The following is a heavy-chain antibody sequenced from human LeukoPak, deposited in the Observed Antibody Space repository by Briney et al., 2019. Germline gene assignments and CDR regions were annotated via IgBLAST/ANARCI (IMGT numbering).Heavy chain of an antibody. CDR3: ARHRATGITMVRGVPSPLDY. J-gene: IGHJ4*02. D-gene: IGHD3-10*01. V-gene: IGHV4-34*01. CDR2: INHSGIT. CDR1: GGSFIDYS. Sequence: KPSETLSLTCSVYGGSFIDYSWSWIRQPPGKGLEWIGEINHSGITNYNPSLESRVTMSVDTSKNQFSLKLSSVTAADTAVYYCARHRATGITMVRGVPSPLDYWGQGTLVAVSS.